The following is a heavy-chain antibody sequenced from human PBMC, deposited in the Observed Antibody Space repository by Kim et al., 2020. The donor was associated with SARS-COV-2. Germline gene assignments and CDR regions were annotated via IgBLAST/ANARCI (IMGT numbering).Heavy chain of an antibody. D-gene: IGHD3-22*01. J-gene: IGHJ3*02. CDR3: ASNAYYDSTPGAFDI. Sequence: SVKVSCKASGGTFSSYTISWVRQAPGQGLEWMGRIIPILGIANYAQKFQGRVTITADKSTSTAYMELSSLRSEDTAVYYCASNAYYDSTPGAFDIWAKGQWSPSLQ. CDR2: IIPILGIA. CDR1: GGTFSSYT. V-gene: IGHV1-69*02.